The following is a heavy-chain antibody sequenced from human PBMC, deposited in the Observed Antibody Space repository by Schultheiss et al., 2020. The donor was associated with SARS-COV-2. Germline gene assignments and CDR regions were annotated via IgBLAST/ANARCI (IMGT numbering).Heavy chain of an antibody. V-gene: IGHV4-34*01. CDR3: ARNYDSSGYYPVAFDY. J-gene: IGHJ4*02. Sequence: SLTCAVYGGSFSGYYWSWIRQPPGKGLEWIGEINHSGSTNYNPSLKSRVTISVDTSKNQFSLKLSSVTAADTAVYYCARNYDSSGYYPVAFDYWGQGTLVTVSS. CDR2: INHSGST. CDR1: GGSFSGYY. D-gene: IGHD3-22*01.